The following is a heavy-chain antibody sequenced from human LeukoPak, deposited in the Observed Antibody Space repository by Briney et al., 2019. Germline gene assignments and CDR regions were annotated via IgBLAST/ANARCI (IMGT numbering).Heavy chain of an antibody. CDR1: GYTFTSYY. D-gene: IGHD3-10*01. J-gene: IGHJ4*02. CDR3: ARDGEPLWFGELLRFDY. CDR2: INPSGGST. Sequence: ASVKVSTKASGYTFTSYYMHWVRQAPGQGLEWMGIINPSGGSTSYAQKFQGRVTTTRDTSTSTVYMELSSLRSEDTAVYYCARDGEPLWFGELLRFDYWGQGTLVTVSS. V-gene: IGHV1-46*01.